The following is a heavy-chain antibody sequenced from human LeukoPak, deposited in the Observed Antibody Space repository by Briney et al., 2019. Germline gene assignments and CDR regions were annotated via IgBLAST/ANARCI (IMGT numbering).Heavy chain of an antibody. Sequence: GGSLILSCAASGFTFSSFSMNWVRQAPGKGLEWVSYSSTSSGTISYADSVKGRFTISRDDAKNSLYLQMNSLRDEDTAVYYCARDKDFGFDYWGQGTLVTVSS. CDR2: SSTSSGTI. J-gene: IGHJ4*02. V-gene: IGHV3-48*02. CDR1: GFTFSSFS. D-gene: IGHD3-10*01. CDR3: ARDKDFGFDY.